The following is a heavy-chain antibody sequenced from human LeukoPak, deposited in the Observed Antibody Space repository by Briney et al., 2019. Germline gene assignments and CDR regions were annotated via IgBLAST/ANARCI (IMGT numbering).Heavy chain of an antibody. CDR2: TNPNSGNT. Sequence: ASVKVSCKASGYTFTSYDINWVRQAAGQGLEWMGWTNPNSGNTGYAQKFQGRVTMTRNTSISTAYMELSSLRSEDTAVYYCARGIVVVPAAITYYYYYMDVWGKGTTVTISS. J-gene: IGHJ6*03. D-gene: IGHD2-2*01. V-gene: IGHV1-8*01. CDR3: ARGIVVVPAAITYYYYYMDV. CDR1: GYTFTSYD.